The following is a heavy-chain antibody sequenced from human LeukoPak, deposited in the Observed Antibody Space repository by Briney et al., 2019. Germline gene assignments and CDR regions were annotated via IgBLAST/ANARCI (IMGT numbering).Heavy chain of an antibody. V-gene: IGHV4-4*07. J-gene: IGHJ3*02. Sequence: PSETLSLTCTVSGGSISSYYWSWIRQPTGKGLEWIGRIYTSGSTNYNPSLKSRVTMSVDTSKNQFSLKLSSVTAADTAVYYCARGGSGSYYDPAFDIWGQGTMVTVSS. CDR2: IYTSGST. D-gene: IGHD3-10*01. CDR3: ARGGSGSYYDPAFDI. CDR1: GGSISSYY.